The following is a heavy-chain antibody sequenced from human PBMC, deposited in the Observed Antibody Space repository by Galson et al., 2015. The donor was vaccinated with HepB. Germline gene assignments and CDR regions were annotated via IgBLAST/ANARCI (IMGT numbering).Heavy chain of an antibody. CDR2: IYSSGST. CDR1: GGSISSYF. Sequence: SLTCTVSGGSISSYFWTWIRQPAMNGLEWIGRIYSSGSTNYNPSLKSRVTMSVDTSKSQFSLKVTSVTAADTAVYYCARGVHDLYPWGQGTLVTVSS. CDR3: ARGVHDLYP. V-gene: IGHV4-4*07. J-gene: IGHJ5*02. D-gene: IGHD1-1*01.